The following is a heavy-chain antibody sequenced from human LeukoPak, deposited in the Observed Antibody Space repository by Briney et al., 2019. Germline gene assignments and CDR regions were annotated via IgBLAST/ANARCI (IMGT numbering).Heavy chain of an antibody. D-gene: IGHD3-16*02. CDR2: ILPIVDTT. V-gene: IGHV1-69*08. Sequence: SVKVSCKASGDTFSRYSISWLRQAPGQGLEWMGRILPIVDTTNYARKFQDRVTITADKSTRTAYMELKNLRSEDTAMYYCARGDQALGSGGLIVNNYFDLWGQGTLVTVSS. CDR3: ARGDQALGSGGLIVNNYFDL. J-gene: IGHJ5*02. CDR1: GDTFSRYS.